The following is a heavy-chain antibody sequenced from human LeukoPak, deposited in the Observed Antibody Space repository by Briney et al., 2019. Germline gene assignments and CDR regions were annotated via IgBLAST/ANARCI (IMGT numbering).Heavy chain of an antibody. Sequence: PGGSLRLSCAASGFTFDDYAMHWVRQAPGKGLEWVSGISWNSGSIGYADSVKGRFTISRDNAKNPLYLQMNSLRAEDTALYYCAKAHYYDSSGTGMFDYWGQGTLVTVSS. D-gene: IGHD3-22*01. CDR3: AKAHYYDSSGTGMFDY. CDR2: ISWNSGSI. J-gene: IGHJ4*02. CDR1: GFTFDDYA. V-gene: IGHV3-9*01.